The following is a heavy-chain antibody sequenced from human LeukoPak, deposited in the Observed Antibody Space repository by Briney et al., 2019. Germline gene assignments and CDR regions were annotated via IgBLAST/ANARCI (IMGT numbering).Heavy chain of an antibody. V-gene: IGHV3-7*01. Sequence: GGSLRLSCAASGFMSSNYWMSWVRQAPGKGLEWVGNINQDGSQKSYVDSVRGRFTLSRNIAENSLFLQLNSLYYCARGSTMDYYHFDIWGQGTLVTVSS. D-gene: IGHD3-10*01. CDR2: INQDGSQK. CDR1: GFMSSNYW. CDR3: YYHFDI. J-gene: IGHJ3*02.